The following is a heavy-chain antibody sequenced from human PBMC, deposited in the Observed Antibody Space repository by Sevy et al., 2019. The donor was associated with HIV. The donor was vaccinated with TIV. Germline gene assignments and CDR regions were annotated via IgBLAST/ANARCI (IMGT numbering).Heavy chain of an antibody. D-gene: IGHD6-19*01. CDR3: PRLGIAVAGYFDY. V-gene: IGHV4-38-2*01. CDR2: MYHSGST. Sequence: SETLSLTCAVSGYSISSGFYWGWIRQPPGKGLEWIVLMYHSGSTYYNSSLLSRVTISVDTSKNQFSLELTSVTAADTAVYYCPRLGIAVAGYFDYWGQGTLVTVSS. CDR1: GYSISSGFY. J-gene: IGHJ4*02.